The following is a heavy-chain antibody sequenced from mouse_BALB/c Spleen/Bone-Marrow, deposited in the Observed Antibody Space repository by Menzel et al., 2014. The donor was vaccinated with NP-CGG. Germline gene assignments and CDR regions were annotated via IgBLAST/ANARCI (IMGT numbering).Heavy chain of an antibody. V-gene: IGHV14-3*02. J-gene: IGHJ3*01. D-gene: IGHD1-1*01. Sequence: VQLKESGAELVKPGASVKLSCTASGFNIKDTYMHWVKQRPEQGLEWIGRIDPANGNTKYDPKFQGKATITADTSSNTAYLQLSSLTSEDTAVYYCAAYYYGSSYGLAYWRQGTLFPVTA. CDR2: IDPANGNT. CDR1: GFNIKDTY. CDR3: AAYYYGSSYGLAY.